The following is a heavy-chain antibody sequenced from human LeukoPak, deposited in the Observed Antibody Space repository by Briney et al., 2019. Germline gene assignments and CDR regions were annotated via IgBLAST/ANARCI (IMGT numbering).Heavy chain of an antibody. D-gene: IGHD3-16*01. Sequence: SETLSLTCTVSGGSISSGGYYWSWIRQPPGKGLEWIGYIYHSGSTYYNPSLKSRVTISVDGSKNQFSLKLSSVTAADTAVYYCARVGDWPSNWYFDLWGRGTLVTVSS. CDR3: ARVGDWPSNWYFDL. CDR2: IYHSGST. V-gene: IGHV4-30-2*01. J-gene: IGHJ2*01. CDR1: GGSISSGGYY.